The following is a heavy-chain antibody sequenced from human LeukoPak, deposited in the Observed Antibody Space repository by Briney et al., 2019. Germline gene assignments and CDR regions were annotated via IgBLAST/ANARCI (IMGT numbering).Heavy chain of an antibody. CDR1: GGSFSGYY. Sequence: PSETLSLTCAVYGGSFSGYYWSWIRQPPGKGREGIGEINHSGSTNYNPSLTSRVTISVDTSKNQFSLKLSSVTAADTAVYYCARTYCSSTSCYFFSDYWGQGTLVTVSS. CDR2: INHSGST. J-gene: IGHJ4*02. D-gene: IGHD2-2*01. CDR3: ARTYCSSTSCYFFSDY. V-gene: IGHV4-34*01.